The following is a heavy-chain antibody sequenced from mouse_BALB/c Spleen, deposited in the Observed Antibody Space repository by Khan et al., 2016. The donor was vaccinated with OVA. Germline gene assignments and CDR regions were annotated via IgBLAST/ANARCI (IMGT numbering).Heavy chain of an antibody. V-gene: IGHV3-2*02. J-gene: IGHJ2*01. D-gene: IGHD3-2*02. CDR3: ARIQGGDFDY. CDR1: AYSITSDYA. CDR2: ISYSGNT. Sequence: EVKLLESGPGLVKPSQSLSLTCTVTAYSITSDYAWNWIRQFPGNKLEWLGYISYSGNTKYNPSLKSRNSNTRDTSKNQFFLQLNFVTMEDTATYYCARIQGGDFDYWGQGTTLTVSS.